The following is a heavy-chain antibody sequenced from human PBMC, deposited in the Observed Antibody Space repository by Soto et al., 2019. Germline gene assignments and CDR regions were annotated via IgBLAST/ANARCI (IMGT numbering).Heavy chain of an antibody. D-gene: IGHD6-13*01. CDR1: GFTFSNAW. CDR3: TTSIGIAAAFSSPRAYYYYGMDA. V-gene: IGHV3-15*07. Sequence: PGGSLRLSCAASGFTFSNAWMNWVRQAPGKGLEWVGRIKSKTDGGTTDYAAPVKGRFTISRDDSKNTLYLQMNSLKTEDTAVYYCTTSIGIAAAFSSPRAYYYYGMDAWGQGTTVTVSS. CDR2: IKSKTDGGTT. J-gene: IGHJ6*02.